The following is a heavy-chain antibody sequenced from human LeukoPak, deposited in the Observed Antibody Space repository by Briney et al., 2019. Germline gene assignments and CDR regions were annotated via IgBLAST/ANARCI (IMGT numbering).Heavy chain of an antibody. V-gene: IGHV3-30*01. CDR3: ASGLYYDYVWGSYRYNGY. J-gene: IGHJ4*02. D-gene: IGHD3-16*02. CDR1: GFTFSSYG. Sequence: GGSLRLSCAASGFTFSSYGMHWVRQAPGKGLEWVAVISYDGSNKYYADSVKGRFTISRDNSKNTLYLQMNSLRAEDTAVYYCASGLYYDYVWGSYRYNGYWGQGTLVTVSS. CDR2: ISYDGSNK.